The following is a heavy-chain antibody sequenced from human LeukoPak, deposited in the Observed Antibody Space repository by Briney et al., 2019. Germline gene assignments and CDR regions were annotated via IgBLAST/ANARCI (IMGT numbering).Heavy chain of an antibody. CDR1: GFTFSDYA. V-gene: IGHV3-30*04. CDR3: ARVGARLGAFDI. Sequence: GGSLRLSCAASGFTFSDYAMHWVRQAPGRGLEWVALITYDGSHQYYADSVKGRFTISRDNSKNTLYLQMNSLRAEDTAVYYCARVGARLGAFDIWGQGTMVTVSS. CDR2: ITYDGSHQ. D-gene: IGHD6-25*01. J-gene: IGHJ3*02.